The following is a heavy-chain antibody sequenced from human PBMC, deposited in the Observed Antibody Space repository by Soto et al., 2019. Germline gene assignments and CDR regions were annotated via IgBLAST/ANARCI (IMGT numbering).Heavy chain of an antibody. J-gene: IGHJ6*02. CDR2: IIPIFGTA. CDR3: AKDLPREQLETYYYYYGMDV. Sequence: SVKVSCKASGGTFSSYAIGWVRQAPGQGLEWMGGIIPIFGTANYAQKFQGRVTITADKSTSTAYMELSSLRAEDTAVYYCAKDLPREQLETYYYYYGMDVWGQGTTVTVSS. D-gene: IGHD6-6*01. V-gene: IGHV1-69*06. CDR1: GGTFSSYA.